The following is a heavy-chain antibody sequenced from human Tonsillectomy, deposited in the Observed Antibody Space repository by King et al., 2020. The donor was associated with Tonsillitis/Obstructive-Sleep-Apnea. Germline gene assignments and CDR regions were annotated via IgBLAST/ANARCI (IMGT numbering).Heavy chain of an antibody. Sequence: QLVQSGAEVKKPGASVKVSCKASGYTFTGYYMHWVRQAPGQGPEWMGWINPNSGGTKYAQKFQGRVTMTRDMSISTAYMELSRLRSDATAVYYCARGGSTVYYWGQGTLVTVSS. CDR2: INPNSGGT. CDR1: GYTFTGYY. D-gene: IGHD2-2*01. CDR3: ARGGSTVYY. J-gene: IGHJ4*02. V-gene: IGHV1-2*02.